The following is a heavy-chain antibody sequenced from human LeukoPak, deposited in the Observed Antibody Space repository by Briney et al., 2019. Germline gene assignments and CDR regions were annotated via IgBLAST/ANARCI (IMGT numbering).Heavy chain of an antibody. CDR3: AKKESRYCSSTSCLIGMDV. V-gene: IGHV3-23*01. Sequence: GGSLRLSCAASGFTFSNYAMSWVRQAPGKGLEWVSAISGSGGSTYYADSVKGRFTISGDNSKNTLYLQMNSLRAEDTAVYYCAKKESRYCSSTSCLIGMDVWGQGTTVTVSS. CDR1: GFTFSNYA. J-gene: IGHJ6*02. CDR2: ISGSGGST. D-gene: IGHD2-2*01.